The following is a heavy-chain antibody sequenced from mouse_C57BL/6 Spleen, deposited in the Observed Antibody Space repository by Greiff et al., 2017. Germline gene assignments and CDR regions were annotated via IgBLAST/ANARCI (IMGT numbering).Heavy chain of an antibody. D-gene: IGHD2-4*01. J-gene: IGHJ3*01. CDR3: AGDYDVGFAY. CDR1: GYAFSSSW. CDR2: IYPGDGDT. Sequence: QVQLQQSGPELVKPGASVKISCKASGYAFSSSWMNWVKQRPGKGLEWIGRIYPGDGDTNYNGKFKGKATLTADKSSSTAYMQLSSLTSEDSAVYFCAGDYDVGFAYWGQGTLVTVSA. V-gene: IGHV1-82*01.